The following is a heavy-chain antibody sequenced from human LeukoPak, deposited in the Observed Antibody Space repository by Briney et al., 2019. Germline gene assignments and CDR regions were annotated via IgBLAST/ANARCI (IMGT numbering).Heavy chain of an antibody. CDR1: GFTFSSYG. J-gene: IGHJ4*02. Sequence: GGSLRLSCAASGFTFSSYGMHWVRQAPGKGLEWVAVIWYDGSNKYYADSVKGRFTISRDNSKNTLYLQMNSLRAEDTAVYYCARGSQWLPPDYWGQGTLVTVSS. CDR3: ARGSQWLPPDY. D-gene: IGHD3-22*01. CDR2: IWYDGSNK. V-gene: IGHV3-33*01.